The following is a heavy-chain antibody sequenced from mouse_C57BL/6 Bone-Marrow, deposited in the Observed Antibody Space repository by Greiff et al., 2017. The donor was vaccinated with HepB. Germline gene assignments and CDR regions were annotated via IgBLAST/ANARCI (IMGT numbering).Heavy chain of an antibody. CDR3: ARGDLYGNYTWFAY. V-gene: IGHV1-18*01. CDR2: INPNNGGT. CDR1: GYTFTDYN. D-gene: IGHD2-1*01. J-gene: IGHJ3*01. Sequence: VQLKESGPELVKPGASVKIPCKASGYTFTDYNMDWVKQSHGKSLEWIGDINPNNGGTIYNQKFKGKATLTVDKSSSTAYMELRSLTSEDTAVYYCARGDLYGNYTWFAYWGQGTLVTVSA.